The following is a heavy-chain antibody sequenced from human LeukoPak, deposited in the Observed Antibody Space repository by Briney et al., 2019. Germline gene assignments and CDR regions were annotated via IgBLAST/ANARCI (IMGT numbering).Heavy chain of an antibody. CDR3: ARDQYCSSTSCYLSAPGGDYYYGMDV. CDR1: GFTFSSYA. D-gene: IGHD2-2*01. V-gene: IGHV3-30-3*01. CDR2: ISYDGSNK. Sequence: PGGSLRLSCAASGFTFSSYAMHWVRQAPGKGLEWVAVISYDGSNKYYADSVKGRLTISRDNSKNTLYLQMNSLRAEDTAVYYCARDQYCSSTSCYLSAPGGDYYYGMDVWGQGTTVTVSS. J-gene: IGHJ6*02.